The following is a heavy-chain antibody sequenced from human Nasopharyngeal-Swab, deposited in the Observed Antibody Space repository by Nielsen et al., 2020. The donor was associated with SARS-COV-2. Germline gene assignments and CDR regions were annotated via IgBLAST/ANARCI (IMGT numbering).Heavy chain of an antibody. CDR1: GGSISSSNW. CDR3: ARVGRYYYDSSGYYDY. D-gene: IGHD3-22*01. V-gene: IGHV4-4*02. Sequence: GSLRLSCAVSGGSISSSNWWSWVRQPPGTGLEWIGEIYHSGSTNYNPSLKSRVTISVDKSKNQFSLKLSSVTAADTAVYYCARVGRYYYDSSGYYDYWGQGTLVTVSS. J-gene: IGHJ4*02. CDR2: IYHSGST.